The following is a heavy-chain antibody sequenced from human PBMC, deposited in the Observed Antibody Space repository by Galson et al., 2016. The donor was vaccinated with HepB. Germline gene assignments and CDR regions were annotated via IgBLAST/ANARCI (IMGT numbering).Heavy chain of an antibody. Sequence: SLRLSCAASGFTFTDYWMVWVRQAPGKGLEYAANVNRDGSGTHYMDSAKGRFTISRDNARNSVGLQINSLRPEDTGLYYCLSGFTSGIWGQGTMVTVSS. J-gene: IGHJ3*02. CDR2: VNRDGSGT. CDR3: LSGFTSGI. V-gene: IGHV3-7*01. CDR1: GFTFTDYW. D-gene: IGHD1-26*01.